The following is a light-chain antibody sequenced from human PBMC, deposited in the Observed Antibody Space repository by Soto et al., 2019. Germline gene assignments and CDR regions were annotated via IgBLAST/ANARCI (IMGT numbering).Light chain of an antibody. Sequence: SVLTQPPPLSGSPGQSGALSFTGTRRDVGSYNRVSWYQQPPGAAPKLMIYEVSNRPSGVPDRFSGSKSGNTASLTISGLQAEDEADYYCNSYTGSSTYVFGTGTKVTVL. CDR1: RRDVGSYNR. V-gene: IGLV2-18*02. J-gene: IGLJ1*01. CDR3: NSYTGSSTYV. CDR2: EVS.